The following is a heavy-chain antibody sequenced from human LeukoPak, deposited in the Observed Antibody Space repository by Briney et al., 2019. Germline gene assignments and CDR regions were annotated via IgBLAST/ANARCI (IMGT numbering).Heavy chain of an antibody. V-gene: IGHV1-46*01. CDR3: ARDNSIGGRGWWFDP. CDR2: INPSGGST. J-gene: IGHJ5*02. Sequence: ASVKVSCKASGYTFTNYYMHWVRQAPGQGREWMGLINPSGGSTSYAEKFQGRVIMTRDMSTTTDYMELSSLRSEDTAVYYCARDNSIGGRGWWFDPWGQGTLVTVSS. CDR1: GYTFTNYY. D-gene: IGHD4-23*01.